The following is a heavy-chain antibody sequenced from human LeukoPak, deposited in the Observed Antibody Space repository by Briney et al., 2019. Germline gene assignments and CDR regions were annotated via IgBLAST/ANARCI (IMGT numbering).Heavy chain of an antibody. J-gene: IGHJ4*02. D-gene: IGHD5-18*01. V-gene: IGHV3-48*01. CDR3: ARDSSYRGYSYGYGDY. CDR2: ISSSSSTI. CDR1: GFTFSSYW. Sequence: GGSLRLSCAASGFTFSSYWMSWVRQAPGKGLEWVSYISSSSSTIYYADSVKGRFTISRGNAKNSLYLQMNSLRAEDTAVYYCARDSSYRGYSYGYGDYWGQGTLVTVSS.